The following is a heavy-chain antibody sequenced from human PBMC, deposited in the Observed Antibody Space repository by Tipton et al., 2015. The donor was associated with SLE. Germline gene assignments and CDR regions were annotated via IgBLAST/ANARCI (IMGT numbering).Heavy chain of an antibody. CDR1: GGTFSSYA. CDR3: ARGLDSGGYFGADAFDI. V-gene: IGHV1-69*13. D-gene: IGHD1-26*01. Sequence: QSGAEVKKPGSSVKVSCTAAGGTFSSYAMSWVRQAPGQGLERMGRIIPIFGTGNYAQKFQGRVTITADESTSTAYMELSGLKSEDTAVYYCARGLDSGGYFGADAFDIWGQGTMVIVSS. J-gene: IGHJ3*02. CDR2: IIPIFGTG.